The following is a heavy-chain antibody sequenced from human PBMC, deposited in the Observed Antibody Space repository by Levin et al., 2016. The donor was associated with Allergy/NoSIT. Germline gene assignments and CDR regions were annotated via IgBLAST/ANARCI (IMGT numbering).Heavy chain of an antibody. J-gene: IGHJ5*02. D-gene: IGHD2-2*01. V-gene: IGHV3-23*01. CDR2: ITSSSAGT. Sequence: VRQMPGKGLQWVSSITSSSAGTYYADSVKGRFTISRDDSKNTLFLQMNSLGVEDTAFYYCARGKAPALVDWFDPWGQGTLVTVSS. CDR3: ARGKAPALVDWFDP.